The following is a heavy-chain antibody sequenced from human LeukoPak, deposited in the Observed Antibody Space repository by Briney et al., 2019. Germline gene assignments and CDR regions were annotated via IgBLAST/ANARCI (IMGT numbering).Heavy chain of an antibody. CDR3: ATQAQLTGDSAGAFDI. CDR1: GGSISSYY. D-gene: IGHD7-27*01. J-gene: IGHJ3*02. Sequence: SETLSLTCTVSGGSISSYYWSWIRQPPGKGLEWIGYIYYSGSTNYNPSLKSRVTISVDTSKNQFSLKLSSVTAADTAVYYRATQAQLTGDSAGAFDIWGQGTMVTVSS. V-gene: IGHV4-59*01. CDR2: IYYSGST.